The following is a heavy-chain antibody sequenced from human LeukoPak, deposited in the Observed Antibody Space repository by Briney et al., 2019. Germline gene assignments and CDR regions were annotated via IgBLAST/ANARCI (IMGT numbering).Heavy chain of an antibody. CDR3: AKWPWIQGTCWFDP. CDR1: GFTFSSYA. J-gene: IGHJ5*02. Sequence: GGSLRLSCAASGFTFSSYAMSWVRQAPGKGLEWVSAISGSGGSTYYADSVKGRFTISRDNSKNTLYLQMNSLRAKDTAVYYCAKWPWIQGTCWFDPWGQGTLVTVSS. V-gene: IGHV3-23*01. CDR2: ISGSGGST. D-gene: IGHD5-18*01.